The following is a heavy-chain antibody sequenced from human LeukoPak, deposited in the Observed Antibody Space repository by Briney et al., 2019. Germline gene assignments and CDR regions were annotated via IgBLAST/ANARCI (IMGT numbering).Heavy chain of an antibody. J-gene: IGHJ3*02. CDR3: AGVDYDKGAFDI. Sequence: SETLSLTCTVSGGSISSYYWSWIRQPPGKGLEWIGEINHSGSTNYNPSLKSRVTISVDTSKNQFSLKLSSVTAADTAVYYCAGVDYDKGAFDIWGQGTMVTVSS. CDR2: INHSGST. CDR1: GGSISSYY. D-gene: IGHD3-22*01. V-gene: IGHV4-34*01.